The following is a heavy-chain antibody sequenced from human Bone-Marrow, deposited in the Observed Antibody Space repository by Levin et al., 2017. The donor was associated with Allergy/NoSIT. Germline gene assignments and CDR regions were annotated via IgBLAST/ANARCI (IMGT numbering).Heavy chain of an antibody. CDR2: VKSKVDGGTT. V-gene: IGHV3-15*07. D-gene: IGHD3-3*02. Sequence: KPGGSLRLSCAASGFTFTSAWLNWVRQAPGKGLEWVGRVKSKVDGGTTDYAEPVKGRFTISRDDSKNTLYLQMNSLKIEDTAVYYCTTDLPGAAFVDFDYWGQGTLVTVPS. CDR3: TTDLPGAAFVDFDY. J-gene: IGHJ4*02. CDR1: GFTFTSAW.